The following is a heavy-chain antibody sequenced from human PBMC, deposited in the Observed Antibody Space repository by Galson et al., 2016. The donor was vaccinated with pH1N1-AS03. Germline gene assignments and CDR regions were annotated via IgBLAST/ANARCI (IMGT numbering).Heavy chain of an antibody. J-gene: IGHJ4*02. CDR3: ARGDGYNYSCDY. CDR1: GFRFTTYW. D-gene: IGHD5-24*01. CDR2: IYPGASDT. Sequence: QSGAEVKKPGESLMISCKASGFRFTTYWIAWVRQLPGKGLEWMGFIYPGASDTKYSPSFQGQVTISADKSISTAYLRWNSLKASDTAMYYCARGDGYNYSCDYWGQGTLVTVSS. V-gene: IGHV5-51*03.